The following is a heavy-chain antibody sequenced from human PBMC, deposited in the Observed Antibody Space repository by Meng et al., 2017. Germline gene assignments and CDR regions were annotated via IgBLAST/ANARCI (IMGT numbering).Heavy chain of an antibody. Sequence: QCPLKESGPTRVKPTPTLTLTCPFSGFSLSTSGVGVGWIRQPPGKALEWLALIYWDDDTRYSPSLKSRLTITKDTSKNQVVLTMTNTDPVDTATYYCAHRRGDSREGWFDPWGQGTLVTVSS. CDR3: AHRRGDSREGWFDP. CDR1: GFSLSTSGVG. V-gene: IGHV2-5*02. D-gene: IGHD2-21*02. CDR2: IYWDDDT. J-gene: IGHJ5*02.